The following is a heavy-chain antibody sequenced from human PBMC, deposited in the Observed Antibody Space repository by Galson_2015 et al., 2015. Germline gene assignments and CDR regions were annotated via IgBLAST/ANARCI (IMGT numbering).Heavy chain of an antibody. D-gene: IGHD3-10*01. CDR2: IKQDGSEE. CDR3: ATFSRRVRGPVDN. J-gene: IGHJ4*02. CDR1: GFIFSNIW. Sequence: SLRLSCAASGFIFSNIWMGWARQFPGKGLDWVANIKQDGSEEYYVDSVKGRFTISRDNSKNSLYLQMNSLRAEDTAGDYCATFSRRVRGPVDNGGQGTLGTGYS. V-gene: IGHV3-7*03.